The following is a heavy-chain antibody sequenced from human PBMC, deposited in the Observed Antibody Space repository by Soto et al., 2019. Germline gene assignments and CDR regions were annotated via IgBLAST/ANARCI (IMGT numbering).Heavy chain of an antibody. J-gene: IGHJ5*02. CDR2: ISHSGIT. V-gene: IGHV4-4*02. CDR1: GGSITSANW. CDR3: ARVLRGWFDP. Sequence: WETLSLTCAVSGGSITSANWWTWVRQPPGGGLEWIGEISHSGITNYKASLKSRVTMSVDKTKNDVSLKLTSVTAADTAVYYCARVLRGWFDPWGQGTPVTVSS.